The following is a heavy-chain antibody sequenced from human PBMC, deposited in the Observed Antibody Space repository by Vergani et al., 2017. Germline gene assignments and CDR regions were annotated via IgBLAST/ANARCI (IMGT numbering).Heavy chain of an antibody. CDR3: ACLTGQYYYDSSGYFDY. V-gene: IGHV4-4*02. J-gene: IGHJ4*02. CDR2: IYHSGST. D-gene: IGHD3-22*01. CDR1: GGSISSSNW. Sequence: QVQLQESGPGLVKPSGTLSLTCAVSGGSISSSNWWSWVRQPPGKGLEWIGEIYHSGSTNYNPSLKSRVTISVDKSKNQFSLKLSSVTAADTAVYYCACLTGQYYYDSSGYFDYWGQGTLVTVSS.